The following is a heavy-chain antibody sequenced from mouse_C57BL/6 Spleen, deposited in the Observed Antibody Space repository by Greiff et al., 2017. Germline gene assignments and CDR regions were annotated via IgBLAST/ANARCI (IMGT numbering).Heavy chain of an antibody. Sequence: VKLQQPGAELVRPGSSVKLSCKASGYTFTSYWLHWVKQRPIQGLEWIGNIDPSDSETHYNQKFKDKATLTVDKSSSTAYMQLSSLTSEDSAVYYCAGGGAWFAYWGQGTLVTVSA. V-gene: IGHV1-52*01. CDR2: IDPSDSET. CDR1: GYTFTSYW. J-gene: IGHJ3*01. CDR3: AGGGAWFAY.